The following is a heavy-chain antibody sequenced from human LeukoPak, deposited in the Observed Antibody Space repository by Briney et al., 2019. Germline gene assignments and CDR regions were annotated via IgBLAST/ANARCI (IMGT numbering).Heavy chain of an antibody. Sequence: GGSLRLSCAASGFTFSSYSMNWVRQAPGKGLEWVANIKQDGSEKYYVDSVKGRFTISRDNARNSLYLQMNSLRDEDTAVYYCARKDRRDYWGQGTLVTVSS. J-gene: IGHJ4*02. CDR3: ARKDRRDY. CDR1: GFTFSSYS. V-gene: IGHV3-7*01. CDR2: IKQDGSEK.